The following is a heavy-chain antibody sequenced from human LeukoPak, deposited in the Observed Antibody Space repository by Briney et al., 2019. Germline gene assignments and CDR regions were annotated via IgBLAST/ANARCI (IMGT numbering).Heavy chain of an antibody. J-gene: IGHJ4*02. CDR1: GFTVSSNY. D-gene: IGHD2-2*01. CDR2: IYSGGST. V-gene: IGHV3-66*02. Sequence: GGSLRLSCAASGFTVSSNYMSWVRQAPGKGLEWVSVIYSGGSTYYADSVKGRFTISRDSSKNTLYLQMNSLRAEDTAVYYCARGDSVGYCSSTSCRTDYFDYWGQGTLVTVSS. CDR3: ARGDSVGYCSSTSCRTDYFDY.